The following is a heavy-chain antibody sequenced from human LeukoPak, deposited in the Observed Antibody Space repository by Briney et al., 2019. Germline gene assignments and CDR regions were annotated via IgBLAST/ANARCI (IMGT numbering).Heavy chain of an antibody. CDR2: INPNSGGT. Sequence: ASVKVSCKASGYTFTGYYMHWVRQAPGQGLEWMGRINPNSGGTNYAQKFQGRVTMTRDTSLSTAYMELSRLRSDDTAVYYCARRATYGSGSYFLGLIDYWGQGTLVTVSS. J-gene: IGHJ4*02. V-gene: IGHV1-2*06. D-gene: IGHD3-10*01. CDR3: ARRATYGSGSYFLGLIDY. CDR1: GYTFTGYY.